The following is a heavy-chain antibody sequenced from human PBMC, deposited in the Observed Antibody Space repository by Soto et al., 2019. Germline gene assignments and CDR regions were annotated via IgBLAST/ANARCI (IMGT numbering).Heavy chain of an antibody. CDR3: AGHSSGWFEDWFDP. CDR1: GYTFTSYG. J-gene: IGHJ5*02. D-gene: IGHD6-19*01. V-gene: IGHV1-18*01. CDR2: ISAYNGNT. Sequence: ASVKVSCKASGYTFTSYGISWVRQAPGQGLEWMGWISAYNGNTNYAQKLQGRVTMTTDTSMSTAYMELRSLRSDDTAVYYCAGHSSGWFEDWFDPWGQGTLVTVSS.